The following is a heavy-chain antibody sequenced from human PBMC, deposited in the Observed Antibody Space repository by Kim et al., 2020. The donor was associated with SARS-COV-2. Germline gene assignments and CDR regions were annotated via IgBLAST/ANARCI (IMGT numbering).Heavy chain of an antibody. Sequence: GGSLRLSCAASGFTFSSYWMSWVRQAPGKGLEWVANIKQDGSEKYYVDSVKGRFTISRDNAKNSLYLQMNSLRAEDTAVYYCARDGNFDWLLYSYYYGMDDWGQGTTVTVSS. J-gene: IGHJ6*02. V-gene: IGHV3-7*01. CDR2: IKQDGSEK. D-gene: IGHD3-9*01. CDR3: ARDGNFDWLLYSYYYGMDD. CDR1: GFTFSSYW.